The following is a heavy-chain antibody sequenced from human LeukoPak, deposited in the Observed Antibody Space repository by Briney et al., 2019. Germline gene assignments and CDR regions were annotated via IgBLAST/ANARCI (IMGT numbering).Heavy chain of an antibody. CDR1: GYTFSGYY. D-gene: IGHD5-18*01. CDR2: INPNSGGT. J-gene: IGHJ4*02. CDR3: ARVTSNTAMTDY. V-gene: IGHV1-2*02. Sequence: ASVKVSCKASGYTFSGYYIHWVRQAPGQGLEWMGWINPNSGGTNYAQKFQGRVTMTRDASINTAYMELSRLRADDTAVYYCARVTSNTAMTDYWGQGTLVTVSS.